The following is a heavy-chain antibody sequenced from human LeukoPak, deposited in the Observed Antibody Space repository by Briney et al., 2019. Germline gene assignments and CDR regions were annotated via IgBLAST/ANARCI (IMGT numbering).Heavy chain of an antibody. CDR1: GFTFSSYA. V-gene: IGHV3-23*01. J-gene: IGHJ4*02. CDR3: AKALYYDILTGYWPFDY. CDR2: ISGSGGST. Sequence: GESLRLSCAASGFTFSSYAMSWVRQAPGKGLEWVSAISGSGGSTYYADSVKGRFTISRDNSKNTLYLQMNSLRAEDTAVYYCAKALYYDILTGYWPFDYWGQGTLVTVSS. D-gene: IGHD3-9*01.